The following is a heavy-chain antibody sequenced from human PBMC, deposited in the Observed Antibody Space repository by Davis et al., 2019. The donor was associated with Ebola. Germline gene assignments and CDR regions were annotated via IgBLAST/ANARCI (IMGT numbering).Heavy chain of an antibody. V-gene: IGHV7-4-1*02. CDR2: INTNTGNP. D-gene: IGHD3-22*01. Sequence: ASVKVSCKASGYTFTSYAMNWVRQAPGQGLEWMGWINTNTGNPTYAQGLTGRFVFSLDTSVSTAYLQISSLKAEDTAVYYCAGGYYDSSGPQFPYGMDVWGQGTTVTVSS. CDR3: AGGYYDSSGPQFPYGMDV. CDR1: GYTFTSYA. J-gene: IGHJ6*02.